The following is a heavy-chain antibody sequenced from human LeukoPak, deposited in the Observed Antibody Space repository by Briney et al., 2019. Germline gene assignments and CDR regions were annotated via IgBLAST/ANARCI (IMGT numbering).Heavy chain of an antibody. V-gene: IGHV3-9*03. CDR3: AKGQGGSILGEGRIFDY. CDR1: GFTFDDYA. D-gene: IGHD3-3*01. CDR2: ISWNSGSI. J-gene: IGHJ4*02. Sequence: PGGSLRLSCAASGFTFDDYAMHWVRQAPGKGLEWVSGISWNSGSIGYADSVKGRFTISRDNAKNSLYLQMNSLRAEDMALYYCAKGQGGSILGEGRIFDYWGQGTLVTVSS.